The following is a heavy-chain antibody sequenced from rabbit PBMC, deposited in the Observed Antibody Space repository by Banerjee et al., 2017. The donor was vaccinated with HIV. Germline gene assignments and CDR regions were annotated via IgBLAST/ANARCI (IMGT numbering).Heavy chain of an antibody. CDR1: GIDFSSYYY. CDR2: IDAGSSGST. D-gene: IGHD1-1*01. V-gene: IGHV1S43*01. CDR3: ARGTSSSGYYVSYYFNL. J-gene: IGHJ4*01. Sequence: QSLEESGGDLVKPGASLTLTCKASGIDFSSYYYMCWVRQAPGKGLEWIACIDAGSSGSTWYASWVNGRFTISRSTSLNTVDLKMTSLTAADTATYFCARGTSSSGYYVSYYFNLWGQGTLVTVS.